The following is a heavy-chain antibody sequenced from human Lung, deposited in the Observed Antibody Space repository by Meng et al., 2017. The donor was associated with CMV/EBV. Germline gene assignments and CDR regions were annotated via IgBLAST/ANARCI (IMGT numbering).Heavy chain of an antibody. CDR3: ASEFPKYQWLEDYYYGMDV. D-gene: IGHD6-19*01. V-gene: IGHV4-39*07. CDR1: GGSISSSSYY. J-gene: IGHJ6*02. Sequence: SXTXSLXCTVSGGSISSSSYYWGWIRQPPGKGLEWIGSIYYSGSTYYNPDLKSRVTISVDTSKNQFSLQLIAVTAADTAVYYCASEFPKYQWLEDYYYGMDVWXQGTXVNGAS. CDR2: IYYSGST.